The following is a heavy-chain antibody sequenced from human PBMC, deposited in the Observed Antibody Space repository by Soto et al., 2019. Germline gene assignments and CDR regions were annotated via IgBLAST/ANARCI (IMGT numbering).Heavy chain of an antibody. CDR1: GYTFTDYY. J-gene: IGHJ4*02. Sequence: ASVKVSCKTSGYTFTDYYRHWVRQAPGQGFEWVGGINPKSGGPKYVPKFQGRVTVTRDTSTSTAYMELNRLTADDTAVYYCASEDCRNTNCLKGFDDWGQGTLVTVSS. D-gene: IGHD2-15*01. V-gene: IGHV1-2*02. CDR3: ASEDCRNTNCLKGFDD. CDR2: INPKSGGP.